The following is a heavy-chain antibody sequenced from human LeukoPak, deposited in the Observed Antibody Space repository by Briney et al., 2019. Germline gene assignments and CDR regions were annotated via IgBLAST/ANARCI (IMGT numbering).Heavy chain of an antibody. CDR3: ARDWRLVGERTFDY. J-gene: IGHJ4*02. CDR1: AFTFSSYA. Sequence: PGGSLRLSCAASAFTFSSYAMHWVRQAPGKGLEWVAVISYDGSNKYYADSVKGRFTISRDNSKNTLYLQMNSLRAEDTAVYYCARDWRLVGERTFDYWGQGTLVTVSS. V-gene: IGHV3-30-3*01. D-gene: IGHD6-6*01. CDR2: ISYDGSNK.